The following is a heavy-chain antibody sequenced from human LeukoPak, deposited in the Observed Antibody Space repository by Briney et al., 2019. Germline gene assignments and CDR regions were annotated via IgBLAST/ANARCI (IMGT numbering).Heavy chain of an antibody. CDR2: ISGSGGST. CDR3: AKDGLPETMVRGVIILFDH. CDR1: GFTFSSYA. V-gene: IGHV3-23*01. J-gene: IGHJ4*02. Sequence: GGSLRLSCAASGFTFSSYAMGWVRQAPGKGLEWVSAISGSGGSTYYADSVKGRFTISRDNSKNTLYLQMNSLRAEDTAVYYCAKDGLPETMVRGVIILFDHWGQGTLVTVSS. D-gene: IGHD3-10*01.